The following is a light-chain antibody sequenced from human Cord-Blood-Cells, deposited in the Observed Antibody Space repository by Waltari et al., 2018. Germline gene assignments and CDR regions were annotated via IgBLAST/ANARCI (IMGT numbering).Light chain of an antibody. V-gene: IGLV2-23*01. J-gene: IGLJ1*01. CDR3: CSYAGSSAYV. Sequence: QSALTQPASVSGSPGQSITISCTGTSSDAGSYNLVSWYQQHPGKAPKLMIYEGSKRPSGVSNRFSGSKSGNTASLTISELQAEDEADYYCCSYAGSSAYVFGTGTKVTVL. CDR2: EGS. CDR1: SSDAGSYNL.